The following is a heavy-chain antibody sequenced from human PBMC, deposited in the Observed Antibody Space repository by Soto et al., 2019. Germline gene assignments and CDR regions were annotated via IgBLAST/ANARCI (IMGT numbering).Heavy chain of an antibody. CDR1: GGTFSSYA. CDR2: IIPIFGTA. D-gene: IGHD3-22*01. Sequence: GASVKVSCKASGGTFSSYAISWVRQAPGQGLEWMGGIIPIFGTANYAQKFQGRVTITADESTSTAYMELSSLRSEDTAVYYCARTWTQYYDSSGYLYYFDYWGQGTLVTVSS. CDR3: ARTWTQYYDSSGYLYYFDY. J-gene: IGHJ4*02. V-gene: IGHV1-69*13.